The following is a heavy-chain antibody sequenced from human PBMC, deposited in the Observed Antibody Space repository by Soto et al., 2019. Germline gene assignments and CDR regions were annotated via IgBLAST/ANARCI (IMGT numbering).Heavy chain of an antibody. D-gene: IGHD6-19*01. J-gene: IGHJ4*02. CDR3: ASTKQWLAFDY. CDR1: GGSISSSSYY. CDR2: IYNSGCT. Sequence: SETLSLTCTVSGGSISSSSYYWGWIRQPPGKGLEWIGCIYNSGCTNYNSSLNSRVTISIDTSKNQFSLKVNPVTAADTAVYYCASTKQWLAFDYWGQGALVTVSS. V-gene: IGHV4-39*07.